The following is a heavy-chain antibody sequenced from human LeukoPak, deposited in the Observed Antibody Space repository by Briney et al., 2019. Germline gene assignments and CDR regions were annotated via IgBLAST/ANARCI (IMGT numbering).Heavy chain of an antibody. CDR1: EGSIRHKPYY. D-gene: IGHD1-26*01. CDR2: IYKNGDT. J-gene: IGHJ5*02. CDR3: ARRGDYSFGDWFDP. Sequence: SGPTLVEPSQTLSLTCSGSEGSIRHKPYYWVWIRQSPGKGLEWLGCIYKNGDTYYNPSVESRLSISVDTSKNQFYLNMTSVTAADTAVYFCARRGDYSFGDWFDPWGQGLLVTVSS. V-gene: IGHV4-39*01.